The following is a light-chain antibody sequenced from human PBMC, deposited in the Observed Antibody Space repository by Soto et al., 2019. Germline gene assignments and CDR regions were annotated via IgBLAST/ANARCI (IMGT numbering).Light chain of an antibody. CDR3: QQYTNWPPNT. Sequence: EIFMKRSPDTLSFPPWESATLSCSPSQRVYSNLAWYQQRPGQAPRRLIYGASTRATGVPARFSGRGSGTEFTLTISNLQSEDFAVYYCQQYTNWPPNTFGQGTRLEIK. V-gene: IGKV3-15*01. CDR1: QRVYSN. CDR2: GAS. J-gene: IGKJ5*01.